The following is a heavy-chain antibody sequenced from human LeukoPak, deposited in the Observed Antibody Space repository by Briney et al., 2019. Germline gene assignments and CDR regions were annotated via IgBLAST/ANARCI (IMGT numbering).Heavy chain of an antibody. CDR3: ARGGGRSSGYYYFDY. J-gene: IGHJ4*02. CDR1: GYSISSGYY. V-gene: IGHV4-38-2*02. D-gene: IGHD3-22*01. Sequence: KPSETLSLTCTVSGYSISSGYYWGWIRQPPGKGLEWIGEINHGGSTNYNPSLKSRVTISVDTSQNQFSLKLSSVTAADTAVYYCARGGGRSSGYYYFDYWGQGTLVTVSS. CDR2: INHGGST.